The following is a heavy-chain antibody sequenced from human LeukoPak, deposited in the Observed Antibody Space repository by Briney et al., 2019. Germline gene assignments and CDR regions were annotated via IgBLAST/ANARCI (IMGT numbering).Heavy chain of an antibody. Sequence: ASVKVSCKASGYTFTGYYMHWVRQAPGQGLEWMGRINPNSGGTNYAQKFQGRVTMTRDTSISTAYMELSRLRSDDTAVYYCALFSAAMTPSLGAFDIWGQGTMVTVSS. CDR3: ALFSAAMTPSLGAFDI. V-gene: IGHV1-2*06. J-gene: IGHJ3*02. D-gene: IGHD2-2*01. CDR1: GYTFTGYY. CDR2: INPNSGGT.